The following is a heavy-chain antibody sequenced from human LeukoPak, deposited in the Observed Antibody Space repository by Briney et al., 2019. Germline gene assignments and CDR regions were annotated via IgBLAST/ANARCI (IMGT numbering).Heavy chain of an antibody. Sequence: SETLSLTCTVSGGSISSYYWSWIRQPPGKGLEWIGHVYYSGSTSYNPSLKSRVAMSIDPSKNQFSLNLTSVTAADTAVYFCARDGATGVFEYWGQGILVAVSS. J-gene: IGHJ4*02. CDR3: ARDGATGVFEY. CDR1: GGSISSYY. D-gene: IGHD4/OR15-4a*01. CDR2: VYYSGST. V-gene: IGHV4-59*12.